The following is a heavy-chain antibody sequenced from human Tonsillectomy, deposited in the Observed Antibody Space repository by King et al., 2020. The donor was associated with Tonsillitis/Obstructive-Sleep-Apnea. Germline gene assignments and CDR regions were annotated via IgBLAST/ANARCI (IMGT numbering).Heavy chain of an antibody. J-gene: IGHJ5*02. D-gene: IGHD3-10*01. Sequence: QLVQSGAEVKKPGSSVKVSCKASGGTFSSYAISWVRQAPGQGLEWMGGIIPIFGTANYAQKFKGRVTITADESTSTAYMEVSSLRSEDTAVYYCARGAITMVRGVKTNWFDPWGQGTLVTVSS. V-gene: IGHV1-69*12. CDR1: GGTFSSYA. CDR2: IIPIFGTA. CDR3: ARGAITMVRGVKTNWFDP.